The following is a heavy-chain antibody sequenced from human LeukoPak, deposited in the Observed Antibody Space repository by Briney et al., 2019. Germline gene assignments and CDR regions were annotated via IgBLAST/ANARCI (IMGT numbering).Heavy chain of an antibody. CDR3: ARVAGTTESYYYYYMDV. CDR2: IIPIFGTA. J-gene: IGHJ6*03. CDR1: GGTFSSYA. D-gene: IGHD1-7*01. Sequence: SVKVSCKASGGTFSSYAISWVRQAPGQGLEWMGGIIPIFGTANYAQKFQGRVTITADESTSTAYMELSSLRSEDTAVYYCARVAGTTESYYYYYMDVWGKGTTVTVSS. V-gene: IGHV1-69*13.